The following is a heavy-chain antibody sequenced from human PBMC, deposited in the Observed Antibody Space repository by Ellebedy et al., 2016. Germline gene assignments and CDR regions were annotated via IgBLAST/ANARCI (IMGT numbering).Heavy chain of an antibody. D-gene: IGHD2-8*02. CDR1: GFTFSSYA. Sequence: GGSLRLSCAASGFTFSSYAMSWVRQAPGKGLEWVSAFSGSGGSTYYADSVKGRFTISRDNSKNTLYLQMSSLRAEDTAVYYCVKDGPVGYWSFDYWGQGTLVTVSS. CDR3: VKDGPVGYWSFDY. J-gene: IGHJ4*02. CDR2: FSGSGGST. V-gene: IGHV3-23*01.